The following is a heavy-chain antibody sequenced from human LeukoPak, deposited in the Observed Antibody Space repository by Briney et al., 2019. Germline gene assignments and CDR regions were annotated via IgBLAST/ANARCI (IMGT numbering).Heavy chain of an antibody. CDR3: ARSGGYSGYDLGDSSGWEDSYFDY. CDR2: ISSSGRTI. CDR1: GFTLSDYE. J-gene: IGHJ4*02. D-gene: IGHD5-12*01. V-gene: IGHV3-48*03. Sequence: PGGSLRLSCAASGFTLSDYEMNWVRQAPGKGLEWVSYISSSGRTIYYADSVKGRFTISTDDAKNSLYLQMNSLRAEDTAVYYCARSGGYSGYDLGDSSGWEDSYFDYWGQGTLVTVSS.